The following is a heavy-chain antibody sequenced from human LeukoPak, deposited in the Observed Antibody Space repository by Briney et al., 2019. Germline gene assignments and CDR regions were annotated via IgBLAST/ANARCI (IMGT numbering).Heavy chain of an antibody. J-gene: IGHJ2*01. CDR3: ARGLGGDQGYFDL. V-gene: IGHV3-9*01. D-gene: IGHD3-10*01. Sequence: GGSLRLSCAASGFIFDDYAMHWVRQAPGKGLGWVSGISWNSGSLAYADSVKGRFTISRDNAKNSLYLQMNSLRTEDTALYYCARGLGGDQGYFDLWGRGTLATVSS. CDR2: ISWNSGSL. CDR1: GFIFDDYA.